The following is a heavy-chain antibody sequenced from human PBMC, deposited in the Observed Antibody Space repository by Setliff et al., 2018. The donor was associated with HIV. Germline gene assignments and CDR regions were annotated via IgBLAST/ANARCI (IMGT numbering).Heavy chain of an antibody. V-gene: IGHV4-39*01. Sequence: SETLSLTCTVSGGSIISSNSHWCWIRQPPGKGLEWIGSVYYSGNTYYNPSLKSRVTISVDTSNNHFSLKLNSVTAADTAVHYCARRSVDYWGLGALVTVS. CDR1: GGSIISSNSH. J-gene: IGHJ4*02. CDR3: ARRSVDY. CDR2: VYYSGNT.